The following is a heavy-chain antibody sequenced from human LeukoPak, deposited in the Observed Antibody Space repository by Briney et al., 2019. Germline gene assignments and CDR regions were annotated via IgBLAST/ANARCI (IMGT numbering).Heavy chain of an antibody. CDR2: IYYSRST. Sequence: SESLPLTCSVPVGSISSYYWGWIRQPPGKVLEWNGLIYYSRSTNYNPSIKSRVTISVDTSKNQFSLKLSSVTAADTAVYYCARVVRGDGSGSYYFDYWGQGTLVTVSS. CDR1: VGSISSYY. D-gene: IGHD3-10*01. CDR3: ARVVRGDGSGSYYFDY. J-gene: IGHJ4*02. V-gene: IGHV4-59*12.